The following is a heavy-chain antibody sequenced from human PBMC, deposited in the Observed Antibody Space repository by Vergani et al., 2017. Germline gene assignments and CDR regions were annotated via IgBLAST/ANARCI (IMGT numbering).Heavy chain of an antibody. Sequence: EVQLVQSGAEVKKPGESLKISCKGSGYSFTSYWIGWVRQMPGKGLEWMGIIYPGDSATRYSPSFQGQVTISADKSISTAYLQWSSLKASDTAMYYCARSPDWRIAARVFDPWGQGTLVTVSS. V-gene: IGHV5-51*01. J-gene: IGHJ5*02. CDR2: IYPGDSAT. CDR3: ARSPDWRIAARVFDP. CDR1: GYSFTSYW. D-gene: IGHD6-6*01.